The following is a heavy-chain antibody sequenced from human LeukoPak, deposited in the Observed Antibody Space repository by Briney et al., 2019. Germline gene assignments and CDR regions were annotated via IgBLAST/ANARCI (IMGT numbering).Heavy chain of an antibody. CDR3: TRENGAFSPFVY. Sequence: PSETLSLTCGVSGGSITRTNWWSWVRQPPGQGLEWIGEVSLTGLTNYNPSLSSRVIMALDTSKNHLSLNLTSVTAADTAVYYCTRENGAFSPFVYWGQGTLVTVPS. CDR1: GGSITRTNW. CDR2: VSLTGLT. J-gene: IGHJ4*02. V-gene: IGHV4-4*02. D-gene: IGHD2-8*01.